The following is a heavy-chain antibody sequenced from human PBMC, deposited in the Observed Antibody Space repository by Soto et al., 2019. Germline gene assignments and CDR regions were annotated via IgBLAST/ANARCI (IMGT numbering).Heavy chain of an antibody. CDR3: ARDGIAVAGTVSFDY. J-gene: IGHJ4*02. CDR1: GFTFSSYW. CDR2: INSDGSST. D-gene: IGHD6-19*01. V-gene: IGHV3-74*01. Sequence: GGSLRLSCAAPGFTFSSYWMHWVRQAPGKGLVWVSRINSDGSSTSYADSVKGRFTISRDNAKKTLYLQMNSLRAEDTAVYYCARDGIAVAGTVSFDYWGQGTLVTVSS.